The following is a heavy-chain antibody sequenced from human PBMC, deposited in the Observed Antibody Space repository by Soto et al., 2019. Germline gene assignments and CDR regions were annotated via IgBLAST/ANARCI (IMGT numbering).Heavy chain of an antibody. CDR3: AKGRHYDILTGYYTPSYCDY. V-gene: IGHV3-23*01. J-gene: IGHJ4*02. Sequence: EVQLLESGGGLVQPGGSLRLSCAASGFTFSSYAMSWVRQAPGKGLEWVSAISGSGGSTYYADSVKGRFTISRDNSKNTLYLQMNSLRAEDTAVYYCAKGRHYDILTGYYTPSYCDYWGQGTMVTVSS. D-gene: IGHD3-9*01. CDR2: ISGSGGST. CDR1: GFTFSSYA.